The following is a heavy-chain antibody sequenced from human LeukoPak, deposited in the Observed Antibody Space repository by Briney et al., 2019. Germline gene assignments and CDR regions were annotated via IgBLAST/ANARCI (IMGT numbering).Heavy chain of an antibody. V-gene: IGHV1-69*05. CDR1: GGTFSSYA. Sequence: SVKVFCKASGGTFSSYAISRVRHAPGQGLEWVGRIIPIFGTANYARKFQGRVTITTDESTSTAYMELSSLRSEDTAVYYCARAPGYYDSSGYYYYYYYMDVWGKGTTVTVSS. CDR2: IIPIFGTA. D-gene: IGHD3-22*01. CDR3: ARAPGYYDSSGYYYYYYYMDV. J-gene: IGHJ6*03.